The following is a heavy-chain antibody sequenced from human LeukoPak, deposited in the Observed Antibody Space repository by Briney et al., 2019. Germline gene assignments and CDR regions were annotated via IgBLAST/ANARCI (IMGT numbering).Heavy chain of an antibody. D-gene: IGHD1-1*01. CDR1: GGSISSGGYS. J-gene: IGHJ5*02. CDR3: ARSATGTTQTNWFDP. CDR2: IYHSGST. V-gene: IGHV4-30-2*01. Sequence: PSETLSLTCAVSGGSISSGGYSWNWIRQPPGKGLEWIGYIYHSGSTYYNPSLKSRVTISVDRSKNQFSLKLSSVTAADTAVYYCARSATGTTQTNWFDPWGQGTLVTVSS.